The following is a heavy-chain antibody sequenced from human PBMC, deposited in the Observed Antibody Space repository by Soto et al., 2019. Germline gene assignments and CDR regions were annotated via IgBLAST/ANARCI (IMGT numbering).Heavy chain of an antibody. V-gene: IGHV4-59*01. D-gene: IGHD5-12*01. Sequence: SETMSLTCTVSGGSISSYYWSWIRQPPGKGLEWTGYIYYSGSTNYNPSLKSRVTISVDTSKNQFSLKLSSVTAADTAVYYCARGTGDGYNQRKRYYFDYWGQGTLVTVSS. CDR1: GGSISSYY. CDR3: ARGTGDGYNQRKRYYFDY. J-gene: IGHJ4*02. CDR2: IYYSGST.